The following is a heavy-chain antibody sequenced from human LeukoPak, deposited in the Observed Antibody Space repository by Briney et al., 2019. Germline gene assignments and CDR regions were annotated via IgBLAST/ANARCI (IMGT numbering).Heavy chain of an antibody. CDR3: AREARNTGNYFPFDY. D-gene: IGHD1-26*01. CDR2: INSDGSST. CDR1: GFTFSTYW. Sequence: GGPLRLSCAASGFTFSTYWMHWVRQAPGKELVWVSRINSDGSSTSHADSVKGRFTISRDNAKNTLYLQMNSLRAENTAVYYCAREARNTGNYFPFDYWGQGTLVTVSS. J-gene: IGHJ4*02. V-gene: IGHV3-74*01.